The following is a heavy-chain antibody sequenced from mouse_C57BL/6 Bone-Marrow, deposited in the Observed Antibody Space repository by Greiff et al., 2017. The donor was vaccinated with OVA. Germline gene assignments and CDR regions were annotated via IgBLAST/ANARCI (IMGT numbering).Heavy chain of an antibody. Sequence: VKLQESGAELARPGASVKLSCKASGYTFTSYGISWVKQSTGQGLEWIGEIYPRSGNTYYNEKFKGKATLTADKSSSTAYMELRSLTSEDSAVYFCARKLLRSAWFAYWGQGTLVTVSA. CDR1: GYTFTSYG. CDR2: IYPRSGNT. CDR3: ARKLLRSAWFAY. J-gene: IGHJ3*01. V-gene: IGHV1-81*01. D-gene: IGHD1-1*01.